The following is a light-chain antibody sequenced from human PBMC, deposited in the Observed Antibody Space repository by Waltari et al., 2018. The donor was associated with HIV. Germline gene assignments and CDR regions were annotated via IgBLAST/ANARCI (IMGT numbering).Light chain of an antibody. Sequence: QTVVTQESSLSVSPGGTVTLTCGLSSGSVSGRSSPRWYQQTPGQAPRTLIYNTNTRASGVPDRFSVSILGNKAALTSSGAQADDECDYHCVLYVGSGIWVFGGGTKLTVL. CDR2: NTN. J-gene: IGLJ3*02. V-gene: IGLV8-61*01. CDR1: SGSVSGRSS. CDR3: VLYVGSGIWV.